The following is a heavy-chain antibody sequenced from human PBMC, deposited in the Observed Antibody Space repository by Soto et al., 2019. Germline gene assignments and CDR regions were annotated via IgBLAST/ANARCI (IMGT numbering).Heavy chain of an antibody. V-gene: IGHV1-46*01. CDR1: GYTFTSYY. Sequence: GASVKVSCKASGYTFTSYYMHWVRQAPGQGLEWMGIINPSGGSTSYAQKFQGRVTMTRDTSTSTVYMELSSLRSEDTAVYYCARDYRYDILPGYYPYYYYGMDVWGQGTTVTVS. J-gene: IGHJ6*02. CDR2: INPSGGST. D-gene: IGHD3-9*01. CDR3: ARDYRYDILPGYYPYYYYGMDV.